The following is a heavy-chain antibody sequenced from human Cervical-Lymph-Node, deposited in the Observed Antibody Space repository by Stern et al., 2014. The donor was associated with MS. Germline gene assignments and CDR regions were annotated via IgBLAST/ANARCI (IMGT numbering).Heavy chain of an antibody. J-gene: IGHJ4*02. CDR1: GVSISSGEYY. Sequence: VQLVESGPGLVKPSETLSLTCAVSGVSISSGEYYWSWIRQSPGKGLVSIVNAHEGGTTYANQSLESRVTIPVDTSSNQSSLKLSLVPAANAAVYYCSRDADPYSLVFDYWGRGTMVTVSS. V-gene: IGHV4-30-4*08. CDR2: AHEGGTT. D-gene: IGHD4-11*01. CDR3: SRDADPYSLVFDY.